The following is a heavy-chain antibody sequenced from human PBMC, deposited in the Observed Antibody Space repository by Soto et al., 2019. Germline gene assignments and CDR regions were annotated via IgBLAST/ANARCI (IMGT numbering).Heavy chain of an antibody. D-gene: IGHD6-13*01. V-gene: IGHV1-46*03. CDR3: ARDSAKAAVWYGWRNQSYYSGMDV. Sequence: ASVEVSCKASGYTCTSYGMHWVGQAPGQGLEWMGIINPSGGSTSYAQKFQGRVTMTRDTSTSTVYMELSSLRSEDTAVYYCARDSAKAAVWYGWRNQSYYSGMDVWG. CDR2: INPSGGST. J-gene: IGHJ6*02. CDR1: GYTCTSYG.